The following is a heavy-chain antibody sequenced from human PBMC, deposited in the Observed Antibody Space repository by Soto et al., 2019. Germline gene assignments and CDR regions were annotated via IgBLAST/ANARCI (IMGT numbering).Heavy chain of an antibody. CDR3: AKVRIGAADTEVRVKVYCGMDV. V-gene: IGHV3-30*18. CDR1: GFTFSSYG. CDR2: ISYDGSNK. Sequence: QVQLVESGGGVVKPGRSLRLSCAASGFTFSSYGMNWVRQAPGKGLEWVAVISYDGSNKYYADSVKGRFTISRDNSKNTLYLQMNSLRAEDTAVYYCAKVRIGAADTEVRVKVYCGMDVLGQGTTVTVSS. J-gene: IGHJ6*02. D-gene: IGHD6-13*01.